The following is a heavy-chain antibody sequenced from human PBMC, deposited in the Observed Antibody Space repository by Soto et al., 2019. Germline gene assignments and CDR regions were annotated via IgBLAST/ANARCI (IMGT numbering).Heavy chain of an antibody. V-gene: IGHV4-31*03. CDR3: ARLHGTGSYYHYYYGIDV. CDR2: THYSRSA. Sequence: QVQLQESGPGLVKPSQTLSLTCTVSGGSISDGGYFWSWIRQRPGTGLEWIGYTHYSRSAYYNPSLKSRVTISLDTSNRQFSLRLSSVTAADTAVYYCARLHGTGSYYHYYYGIDVWGQGTTVTVSS. D-gene: IGHD3-10*01. J-gene: IGHJ6*02. CDR1: GGSISDGGYF.